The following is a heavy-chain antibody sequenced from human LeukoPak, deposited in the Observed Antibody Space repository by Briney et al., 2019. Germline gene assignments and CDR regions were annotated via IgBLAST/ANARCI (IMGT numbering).Heavy chain of an antibody. Sequence: ASVKVSCKASGYTFTGYYMHWVRLAPGQGLEWMGWINPNSGGTNYAQKFQGRVTMTRDTSISTAYMELSRLRSDDTAVYYCASGRRVRGRLQVVSWFDPWGQGTLVTVSS. CDR3: ASGRRVRGRLQVVSWFDP. J-gene: IGHJ5*02. D-gene: IGHD4-11*01. CDR1: GYTFTGYY. CDR2: INPNSGGT. V-gene: IGHV1-2*02.